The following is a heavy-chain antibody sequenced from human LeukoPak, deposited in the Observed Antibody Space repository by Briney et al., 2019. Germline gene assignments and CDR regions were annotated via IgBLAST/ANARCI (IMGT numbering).Heavy chain of an antibody. CDR2: IYYSGST. Sequence: SETLSLTCTVSGGSISSYYWSWIRQPPGKGLEWIGYIYYSGSTNYNPSLKSRVTISVDTSKNQFSLKLSSVTAADTAVYYCARVGRYCSSTSCYKAAYYYYYMDVWGKGTTVTISS. V-gene: IGHV4-59*01. CDR1: GGSISSYY. D-gene: IGHD2-2*02. J-gene: IGHJ6*03. CDR3: ARVGRYCSSTSCYKAAYYYYYMDV.